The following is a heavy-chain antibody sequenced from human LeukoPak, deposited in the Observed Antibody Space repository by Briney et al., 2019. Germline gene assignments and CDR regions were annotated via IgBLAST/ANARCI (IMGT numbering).Heavy chain of an antibody. CDR2: INPNGGST. CDR1: GYTFTSYY. CDR3: ARRRDGYNYFDY. Sequence: GASVKVSCKASGYTFTSYYMHWVRQAPGQGLEWMGIINPNGGSTSSAQKFQGRVTMTRDTSTSTVYMELSSLRSEDTAVYYCARRRDGYNYFDYWGQGTLVTVSS. D-gene: IGHD5-24*01. J-gene: IGHJ4*02. V-gene: IGHV1-46*01.